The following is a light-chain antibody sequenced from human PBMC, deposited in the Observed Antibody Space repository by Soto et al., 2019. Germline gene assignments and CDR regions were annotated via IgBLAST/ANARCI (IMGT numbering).Light chain of an antibody. V-gene: IGLV2-14*03. CDR3: SSYTTSSTVV. Sequence: QSVLTQPASVSGSPGQSITMSCTGSSSDVGGYNYVSWYQQHHPGKAPKLMIYDVSNRPSGVSNRFSGSKSGNTASLTISGLQAEDEADYYCSSYTTSSTVVFGGGTKLTVL. CDR2: DVS. CDR1: SSDVGGYNY. J-gene: IGLJ2*01.